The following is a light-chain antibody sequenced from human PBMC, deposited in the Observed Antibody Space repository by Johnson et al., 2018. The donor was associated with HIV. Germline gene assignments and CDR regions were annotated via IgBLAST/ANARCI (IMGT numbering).Light chain of an antibody. Sequence: QSVLTQPPSVSAAPGQKVTISCSGSSSNIGNNYVSWYQQVPGAAPKLLIYDNNRRPSGIPDRFSGSKSGTSATLDITGLQTGDEADYYCGTGDSRLGAWGFVTGTKVTVL. J-gene: IGLJ1*01. CDR3: GTGDSRLGAWG. CDR2: DNN. CDR1: SSNIGNNY. V-gene: IGLV1-51*01.